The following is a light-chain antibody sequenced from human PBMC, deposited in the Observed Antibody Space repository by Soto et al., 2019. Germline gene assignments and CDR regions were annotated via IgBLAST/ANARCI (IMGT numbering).Light chain of an antibody. J-gene: IGKJ5*01. CDR2: GAS. CDR1: QGVSSY. CDR3: QQHTVSMYT. V-gene: IGKV3-20*01. Sequence: EIVLTQSPGTLSVSPGERATLSCRASQGVSSYLAWYQQKPGQAPRLLIYGASTGATGIPDRFSGSGSGTDFTLTINRLEPEDSAVYYCQQHTVSMYTFGQGTRLEIK.